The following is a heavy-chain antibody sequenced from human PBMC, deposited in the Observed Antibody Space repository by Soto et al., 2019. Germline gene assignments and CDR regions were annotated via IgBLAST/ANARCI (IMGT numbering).Heavy chain of an antibody. CDR3: ARDRHSSGLYDYYYYYGMDV. D-gene: IGHD6-19*01. Sequence: ASVKVSCKASDYTVTSYGISCVRQAPGQVLEWMGWISAYNGNTNYAQKLQGRVTMTTDTSTSTAYMELRSLRSDDTAVYYCARDRHSSGLYDYYYYYGMDVWGQGTTVTVSS. CDR2: ISAYNGNT. V-gene: IGHV1-18*01. CDR1: DYTVTSYG. J-gene: IGHJ6*02.